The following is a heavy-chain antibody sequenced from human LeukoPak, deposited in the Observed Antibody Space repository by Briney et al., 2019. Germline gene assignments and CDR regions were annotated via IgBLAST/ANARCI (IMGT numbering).Heavy chain of an antibody. J-gene: IGHJ3*01. CDR3: ARGRYYGGNSGDAFDV. D-gene: IGHD4-23*01. CDR2: ISTSSSTI. CDR1: GFTFSSYG. Sequence: GGSLKLSCAASGFTFSSYGMNWVRQAPGKGLEWVSYISTSSSTIYYADSVKGRFTISKDKPRNSLYLQMNSLRFEDTALYYCARGRYYGGNSGDAFDVWGQGTMVTFSS. V-gene: IGHV3-48*01.